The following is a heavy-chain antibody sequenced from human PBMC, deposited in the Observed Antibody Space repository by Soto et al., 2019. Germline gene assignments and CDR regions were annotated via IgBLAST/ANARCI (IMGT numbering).Heavy chain of an antibody. CDR1: GGSISSYY. CDR3: ARTYYYGSGSLYYFDY. V-gene: IGHV4-59*01. Sequence: SETLSLTCTVSGGSISSYYWSWIRQPPGKGLEWIGYIYYSGSTNYNPSRKSRVTISVDTSKNQFSLKLSSVTAADTAVYYCARTYYYGSGSLYYFDYWGQGTLVTVSS. CDR2: IYYSGST. J-gene: IGHJ4*02. D-gene: IGHD3-10*01.